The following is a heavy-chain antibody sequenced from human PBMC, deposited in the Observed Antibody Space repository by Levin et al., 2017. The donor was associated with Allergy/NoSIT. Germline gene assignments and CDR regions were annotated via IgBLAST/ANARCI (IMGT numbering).Heavy chain of an antibody. CDR2: ISTHNGNT. Sequence: GESLKISCKASGYTFKNYGISWVRQAPGQGLEWMGWISTHNGNTNYAQSFQGRVTMTTDTSTSTADMELRRLLSDDTAVYYGGRVEVTPVSDFYMDGWGKGTTVTVSS. CDR3: GRVEVTPVSDFYMDG. CDR1: GYTFKNYG. J-gene: IGHJ6*03. V-gene: IGHV1-18*01. D-gene: IGHD2-2*01.